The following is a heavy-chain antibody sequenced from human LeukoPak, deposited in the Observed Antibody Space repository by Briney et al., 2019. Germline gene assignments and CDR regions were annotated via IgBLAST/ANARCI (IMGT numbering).Heavy chain of an antibody. CDR2: INYSGST. CDR3: ASGDSQAFDY. D-gene: IGHD3-22*01. V-gene: IGHV4-59*01. CDR1: GVSISSYY. Sequence: SETLSLTCTVSGVSISSYYWSWIRQPPGRGLEWIGYINYSGSTNYNPSLESRVTISVDTSKNQFSLKLSSVTAADTAVYYCASGDSQAFDYWGQGTLVTVSP. J-gene: IGHJ4*02.